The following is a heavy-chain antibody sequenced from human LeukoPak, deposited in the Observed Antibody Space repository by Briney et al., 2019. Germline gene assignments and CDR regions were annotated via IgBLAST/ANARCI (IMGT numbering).Heavy chain of an antibody. Sequence: GGSLRLSCAASGFTFSSYAMSWVRQAPGKGPEWVSAISGSGGSTYYADSVKGRFTISRDNSKNTLYLQMNSLRAEDTAVYYCAKDRVLYDSSGYYFDYWGQGTLVTVSS. D-gene: IGHD3-22*01. V-gene: IGHV3-23*01. CDR2: ISGSGGST. J-gene: IGHJ4*02. CDR3: AKDRVLYDSSGYYFDY. CDR1: GFTFSSYA.